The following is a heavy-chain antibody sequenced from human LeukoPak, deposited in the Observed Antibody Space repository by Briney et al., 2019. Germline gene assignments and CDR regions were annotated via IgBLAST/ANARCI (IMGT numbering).Heavy chain of an antibody. V-gene: IGHV4-4*07. Sequence: PSETLSLTCTVSGGSISSYYWSWIRQPAGKGLEWIGRIYTSGSTNYNPSLKSRVTMSVDTSKSQFSLKLSSVTAADTAVYYCARSSSSWYPLDFDYWGQGTLVTVSS. D-gene: IGHD6-13*01. CDR1: GGSISSYY. CDR2: IYTSGST. J-gene: IGHJ4*02. CDR3: ARSSSSWYPLDFDY.